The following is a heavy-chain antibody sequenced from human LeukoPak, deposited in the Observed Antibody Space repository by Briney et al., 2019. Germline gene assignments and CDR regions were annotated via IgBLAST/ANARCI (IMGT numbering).Heavy chain of an antibody. CDR2: INHSGST. D-gene: IGHD4-17*01. CDR3: ARGSRRVSYGDYPPPSRPYYFDY. CDR1: GGSFSGYY. Sequence: SETLSLTCAVYGGSFSGYYWRWIRQPPGKGLEWIGEINHSGSTNYNPSLKSRVTISVDTSKNQFSLKLSSVTAADTAVYYCARGSRRVSYGDYPPPSRPYYFDYWGQGTLVTVSS. V-gene: IGHV4-34*01. J-gene: IGHJ4*02.